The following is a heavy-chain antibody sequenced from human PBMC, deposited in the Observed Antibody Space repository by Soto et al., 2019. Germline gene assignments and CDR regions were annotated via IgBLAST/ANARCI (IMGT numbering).Heavy chain of an antibody. CDR3: APLSVGQAQFDF. CDR2: IYYSGST. CDR1: GGSISSGHYY. V-gene: IGHV4-30-4*01. Sequence: PSETLSLTCTVSGGSISSGHYYSIWIRQPPGKGLEWIGYIYYSGSTYYNPSLKSRVTISVDTPKIQFPLKLSSVTAADTAVYSCAPLSVGQAQFDFWGQGPLVTVSS. D-gene: IGHD1-26*01. J-gene: IGHJ5*01.